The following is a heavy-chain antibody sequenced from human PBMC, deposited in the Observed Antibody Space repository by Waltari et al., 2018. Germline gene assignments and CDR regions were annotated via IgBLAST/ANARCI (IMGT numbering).Heavy chain of an antibody. J-gene: IGHJ6*02. CDR1: GGTFSRYA. CDR2: IIPTFGTA. V-gene: IGHV1-69*05. D-gene: IGHD2-21*01. CDR3: ARGRYCGGDCYPYYYYGMDV. Sequence: QVQLVQSGAEVKKPGSSVKVSCKASGGTFSRYAISWVRQAPGQGLEWMGGIIPTFGTANNAQKCQGRVTITTYESTSTAYMELSSLRSEYTAVYYCARGRYCGGDCYPYYYYGMDVWGQGTTVTVSS.